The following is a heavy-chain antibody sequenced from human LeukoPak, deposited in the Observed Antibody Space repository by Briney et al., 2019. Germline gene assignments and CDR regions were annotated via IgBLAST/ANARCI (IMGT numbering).Heavy chain of an antibody. J-gene: IGHJ4*02. CDR3: AKSPIVGATFYFDY. CDR1: GFTFNNYA. CDR2: ISGSGTST. D-gene: IGHD1-26*01. V-gene: IGHV3-23*01. Sequence: TGGSLRLSCAASGFTFNNYAMSWVRQAPGKGLEWVSSISGSGTSTYYADSVKGRFTISRDNSKNTLYLQMNSLRAEDTAVYYCAKSPIVGATFYFDYWGQGTLVTVSS.